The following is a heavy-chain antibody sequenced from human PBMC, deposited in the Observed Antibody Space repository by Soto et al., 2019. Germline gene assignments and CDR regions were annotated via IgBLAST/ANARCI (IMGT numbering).Heavy chain of an antibody. Sequence: PGGSLRLSCAASGFTFSSYSMNWVRQAPGKGLEWVSSISSSSSYIYYADSVKGRFTISRDNAKNSLYLQMNSLRAEDTAVYYLVTYRGLLVPAIGAFDIWGQGTMVTVSS. CDR1: GFTFSSYS. CDR2: ISSSSSYI. D-gene: IGHD2-2*01. J-gene: IGHJ3*02. CDR3: VTYRGLLVPAIGAFDI. V-gene: IGHV3-21*01.